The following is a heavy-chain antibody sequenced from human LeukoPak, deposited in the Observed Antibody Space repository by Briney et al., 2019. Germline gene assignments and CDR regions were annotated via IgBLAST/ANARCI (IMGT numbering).Heavy chain of an antibody. D-gene: IGHD6-13*01. CDR3: AKDFWYSSSWSYHYFDS. V-gene: IGHV3-23*01. CDR2: ISGGGDST. J-gene: IGHJ4*02. Sequence: GGSLRLSCAASGFTFTNHAMSWVRQAPGKGLECVATISGGGDSTYYVDSVKGRFTISRDNSKNTLYLQMKRLSDEDKAVYYCAKDFWYSSSWSYHYFDSWGQGTLVTVSS. CDR1: GFTFTNHA.